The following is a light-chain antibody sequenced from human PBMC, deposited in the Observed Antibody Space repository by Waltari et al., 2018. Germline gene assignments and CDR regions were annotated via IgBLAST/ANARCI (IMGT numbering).Light chain of an antibody. J-gene: IGKJ3*01. V-gene: IGKV1-39*01. Sequence: DIQMTQSPSSLSASVGDRVTITCRTSQSISNYLNWYQQKPGKAPKLLIYAASSLQSGVPSRFSGSGSVTDFTLTISSLQPEDFATYYCQQTYTTPGFGPGTKVDIK. CDR1: QSISNY. CDR3: QQTYTTPG. CDR2: AAS.